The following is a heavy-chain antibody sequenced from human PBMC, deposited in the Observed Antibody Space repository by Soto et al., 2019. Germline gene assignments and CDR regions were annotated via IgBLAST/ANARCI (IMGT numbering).Heavy chain of an antibody. Sequence: QPGGSLRLSCTASGLTFGDYAMSWFRQAPGKGLEWVGFIRSRVYGTTEYAASVNGRFTISRDDSKNIAYLHMNSLKTEDTAVYYCTSGTGGDGYNYDAFDIWGQGTMVTVSS. V-gene: IGHV3-49*03. CDR1: GLTFGDYA. CDR2: IRSRVYGTT. D-gene: IGHD5-12*01. CDR3: TSGTGGDGYNYDAFDI. J-gene: IGHJ3*02.